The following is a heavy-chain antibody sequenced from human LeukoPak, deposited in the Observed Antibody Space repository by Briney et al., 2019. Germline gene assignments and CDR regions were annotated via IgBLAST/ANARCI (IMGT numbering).Heavy chain of an antibody. J-gene: IGHJ5*02. CDR2: IYYSGST. Sequence: PSETLSLTCIVSGGSISNYYWTWIRQPPGKGLEWIGYIYYSGSTYYNPSLKSRVTISVDTSKNQFSLKLSSVTAADTAVYYCAREVRYRLQMRGWFDPWGQGTLVTVSS. D-gene: IGHD2-2*01. CDR3: AREVRYRLQMRGWFDP. V-gene: IGHV4-59*06. CDR1: GGSISNYY.